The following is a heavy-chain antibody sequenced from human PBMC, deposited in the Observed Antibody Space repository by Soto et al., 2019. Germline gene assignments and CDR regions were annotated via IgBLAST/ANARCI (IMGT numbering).Heavy chain of an antibody. D-gene: IGHD4-17*01. CDR1: GGSISSYY. CDR2: IYYSGST. Sequence: SETLSLTCTVSGGSISSYYWSWIRQPPGKGLEWIGYIYYSGSTNYNPSLKNRVAISVDTSKNQFSLKLSSATAADTAVYYCARRLPQISYCGMDVWGKENTVTVS. V-gene: IGHV4-59*01. J-gene: IGHJ6*04. CDR3: ARRLPQISYCGMDV.